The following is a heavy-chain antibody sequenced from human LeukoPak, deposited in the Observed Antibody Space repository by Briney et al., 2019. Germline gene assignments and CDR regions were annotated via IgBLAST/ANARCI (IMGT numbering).Heavy chain of an antibody. Sequence: GESLKISCKGSGYSFTIYWIGWVRQMPGKGLEWMGIIYPGDSDTRYSPSFQGQITISADKAINTAYLQWSSLKASDTAMYYCARHPASYYYYYGMDVWGQGTTVTVSS. CDR3: ARHPASYYYYYGMDV. CDR2: IYPGDSDT. J-gene: IGHJ6*02. CDR1: GYSFTIYW. V-gene: IGHV5-51*01.